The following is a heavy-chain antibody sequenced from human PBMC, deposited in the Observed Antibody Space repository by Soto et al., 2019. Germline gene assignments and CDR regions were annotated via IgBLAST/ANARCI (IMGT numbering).Heavy chain of an antibody. CDR1: GFTFSSYG. Sequence: GGSLRLSCAASGFTFSSYGMHWVRQAPGKGLEWVAVISYDGSNKYYADSVKGRFTISRDNSKNTLYLQMNSLRAEDTAVYYCAKDTIAAADTNWFDPWGQGTLVTVS. CDR2: ISYDGSNK. D-gene: IGHD6-13*01. CDR3: AKDTIAAADTNWFDP. V-gene: IGHV3-30*18. J-gene: IGHJ5*02.